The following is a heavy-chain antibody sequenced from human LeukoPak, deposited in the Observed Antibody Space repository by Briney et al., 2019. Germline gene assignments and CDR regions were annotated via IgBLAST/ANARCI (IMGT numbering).Heavy chain of an antibody. J-gene: IGHJ4*02. D-gene: IGHD6-19*01. Sequence: ASVKVSCKASGYTFTAKYLHWVRQAPGQGLEWMGWVNPNSGGRTHAQKFQGRVAMTSDTSINTAYVELETLTSDDTAVYYCAPNSGYSSGWFIGWGQGTLVIVSS. CDR1: GYTFTAKY. CDR3: APNSGYSSGWFIG. V-gene: IGHV1-2*02. CDR2: VNPNSGGR.